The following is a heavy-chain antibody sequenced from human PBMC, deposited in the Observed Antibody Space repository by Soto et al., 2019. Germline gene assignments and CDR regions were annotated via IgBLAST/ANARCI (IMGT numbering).Heavy chain of an antibody. V-gene: IGHV3-30-3*01. Sequence: QVQLVESGGGVVQPGRSLRLSCAASGFTFSSYAMHWVRQAPGKGLEWVAVISYDGSNKYYADSVKGRFTLSRDNSKNTLYLQMNSLSAEDTTVYYCARPLWRNDYNWGYFDLWGRGTLVTVSS. CDR1: GFTFSSYA. D-gene: IGHD4-4*01. CDR2: ISYDGSNK. CDR3: ARPLWRNDYNWGYFDL. J-gene: IGHJ2*01.